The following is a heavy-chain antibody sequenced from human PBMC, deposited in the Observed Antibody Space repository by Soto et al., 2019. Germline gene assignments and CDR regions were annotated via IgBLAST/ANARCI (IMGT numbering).Heavy chain of an antibody. V-gene: IGHV3-33*01. J-gene: IGHJ5*02. D-gene: IGHD3-22*01. CDR2: IWYDGSNK. Sequence: PGGSLRLSCAASGFTFSSYGMHWVRQAPGKGLEWVAVIWYDGSNKYYADSVKGRFTISRDNSKNTLYLQMNSLRAEDTAVYHCARGSTMIVVDNNWFDPWGQGTLVTVSS. CDR1: GFTFSSYG. CDR3: ARGSTMIVVDNNWFDP.